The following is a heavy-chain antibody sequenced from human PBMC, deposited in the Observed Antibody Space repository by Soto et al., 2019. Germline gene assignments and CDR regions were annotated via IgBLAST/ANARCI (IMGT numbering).Heavy chain of an antibody. CDR1: GFTFTTYW. Sequence: RLSCAAAGFTFTTYWMSWVRHAPGKGLEWVANIKQDGSEKYYVDSVRGRFTISRDNAWNSVSLQMNSLGVEDTAVYFCAREWSPPLAVFDYWGQVVLFTASS. CDR3: AREWSPPLAVFDY. D-gene: IGHD1-26*01. V-gene: IGHV3-7*03. CDR2: IKQDGSEK. J-gene: IGHJ4*02.